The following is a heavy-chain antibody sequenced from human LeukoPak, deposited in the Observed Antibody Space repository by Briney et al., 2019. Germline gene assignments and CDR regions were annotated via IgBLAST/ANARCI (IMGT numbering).Heavy chain of an antibody. Sequence: ASVKVSCTASGYTFTSYDINWVRQATGQGLGWMGWMNPNSGNTGYAQKFQGRVTMTRNTSISTAYMELSSLRSEDTAVYYCARVPTYDFWSGDYTYNWFDPWGQGTLVTVSS. D-gene: IGHD3-3*01. V-gene: IGHV1-8*01. J-gene: IGHJ5*02. CDR3: ARVPTYDFWSGDYTYNWFDP. CDR1: GYTFTSYD. CDR2: MNPNSGNT.